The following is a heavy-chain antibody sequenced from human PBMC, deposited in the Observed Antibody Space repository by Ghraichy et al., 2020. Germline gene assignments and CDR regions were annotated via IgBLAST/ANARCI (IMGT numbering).Heavy chain of an antibody. CDR2: INHRGTT. Sequence: SETLSLTCAVFGGSFSGYYWSWIRQPPGKGLEWIGEINHRGTTNYNPSLNSRVTISVDTSKNQFSLNLSSVTAADTAVYYCARGLGEGRYKPNNWFDPWGQGTLVTVSS. CDR3: ARGLGEGRYKPNNWFDP. J-gene: IGHJ5*02. V-gene: IGHV4-34*01. D-gene: IGHD1-14*01. CDR1: GGSFSGYY.